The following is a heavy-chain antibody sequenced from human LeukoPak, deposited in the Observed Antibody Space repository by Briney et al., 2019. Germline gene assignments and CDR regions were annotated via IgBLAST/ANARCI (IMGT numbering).Heavy chain of an antibody. J-gene: IGHJ3*02. CDR3: ARGLRGDAFDI. Sequence: GGSLRLSCAASGFSFDDYDMAWLRQAPGKGLEWVANIKQDGSEKYYVDSVKGRFTISRDNAKNSLYLQMNSLRAEDTAVYYCARGLRGDAFDIWGQGTMVTVSS. CDR2: IKQDGSEK. V-gene: IGHV3-7*01. D-gene: IGHD5/OR15-5a*01. CDR1: GFSFDDYD.